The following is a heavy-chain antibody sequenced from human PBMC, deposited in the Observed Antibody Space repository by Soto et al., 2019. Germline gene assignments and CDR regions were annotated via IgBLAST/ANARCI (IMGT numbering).Heavy chain of an antibody. CDR2: MYHSGST. Sequence: QPPGKGLEWIGYMYHSGSTYYNPTLKSRVTISVDTSKNQFSLKLSSVTAADTAVYDCARAYGGYADYWGQGAPVTVSS. D-gene: IGHD5-12*01. CDR3: ARAYGGYADY. J-gene: IGHJ4*02. V-gene: IGHV4-30-2*04.